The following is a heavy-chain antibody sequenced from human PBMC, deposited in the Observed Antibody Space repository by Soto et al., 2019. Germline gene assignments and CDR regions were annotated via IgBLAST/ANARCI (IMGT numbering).Heavy chain of an antibody. Sequence: QVQLVQSGAEVKKPGASVKVSCKASGYTFTSYYMHWVRQAPGQGLERMGIINPSGGSTSYAQKFQGRVTMTRDTSTSTVYMELSSLRSEDTAVYYCAREIVGATTFLDFWGQGTLVTVSS. CDR2: INPSGGST. J-gene: IGHJ4*02. D-gene: IGHD1-26*01. V-gene: IGHV1-46*01. CDR3: AREIVGATTFLDF. CDR1: GYTFTSYY.